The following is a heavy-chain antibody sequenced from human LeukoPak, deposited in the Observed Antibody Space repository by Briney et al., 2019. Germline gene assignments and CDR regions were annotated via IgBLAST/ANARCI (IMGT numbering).Heavy chain of an antibody. CDR3: ARHLNSMDYYGSGSYYHAAYNWFDP. CDR1: GGSFSGYY. D-gene: IGHD3-10*01. V-gene: IGHV4-34*01. Sequence: KASETLSLTCAVYGGSFSGYYWSWIRQPPGKGLEWIGEINHSGSTNYNPSLKSRVTISVDTSKNQFSLKLSSVTAADTAVYYCARHLNSMDYYGSGSYYHAAYNWFDPWGQGTLVTVSS. J-gene: IGHJ5*02. CDR2: INHSGST.